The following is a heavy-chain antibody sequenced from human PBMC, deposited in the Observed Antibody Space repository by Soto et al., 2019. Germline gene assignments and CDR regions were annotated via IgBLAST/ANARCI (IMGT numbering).Heavy chain of an antibody. J-gene: IGHJ4*02. CDR2: IIPIFGTA. CDR3: ARGWGYDSNDYYYAY. Sequence: QVQLVQSGAEVRKPGSSVKVSCKASGGTFSRHAISWVRQAPGQGLEGMGGIIPIFGTANHAQKFQGRVTSIADESTSTVYMELSSLRSEDTAMYYCARGWGYDSNDYYYAYWGQGTLVIVSS. V-gene: IGHV1-69*01. D-gene: IGHD3-22*01. CDR1: GGTFSRHA.